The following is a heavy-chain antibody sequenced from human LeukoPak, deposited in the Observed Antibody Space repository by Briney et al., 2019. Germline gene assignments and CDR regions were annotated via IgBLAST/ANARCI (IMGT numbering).Heavy chain of an antibody. CDR1: GGSFSGYY. V-gene: IGHV4-34*01. J-gene: IGHJ4*02. CDR2: INHSGST. D-gene: IGHD6-13*01. CDR3: ARHGRKYFMVAAAGLDY. Sequence: PSETLSLTCAVYGGSFSGYYWSWIRQPPGKGLEWIGEINHSGSTNYNPSLKSRVTISVDTSKNQFSLKLSSVTAADTAVYYCARHGRKYFMVAAAGLDYWGQGTLATVSS.